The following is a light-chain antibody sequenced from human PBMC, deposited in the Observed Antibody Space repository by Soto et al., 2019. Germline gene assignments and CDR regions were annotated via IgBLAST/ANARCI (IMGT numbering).Light chain of an antibody. J-gene: IGLJ1*01. CDR1: SSDVGAYNY. CDR3: CSYAGSYTFV. CDR2: DVA. V-gene: IGLV2-11*01. Sequence: QSALTQPRSVFGSPGQSVTISCTGTSSDVGAYNYVSWYQQHPGKAPELIIFDVARRPSGVPDRFSGSKSGNTASLTVSGLQAEDEADYYCCSYAGSYTFVFGTGTKVTVL.